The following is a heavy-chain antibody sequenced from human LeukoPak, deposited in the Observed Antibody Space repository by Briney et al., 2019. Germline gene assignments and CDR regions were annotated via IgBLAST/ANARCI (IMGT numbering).Heavy chain of an antibody. Sequence: SETLSLTCNVSGHSISSGHNWGWIRQPPGMGLEWIGSLSHPDDIHYSPSLKSRVSISGDSSKNQFSLILSSVTAADTAVYYCFWIFHDISTPSYQIEYWGQGTLVTVSS. CDR1: GHSISSGHN. J-gene: IGHJ4*02. D-gene: IGHD3-3*01. V-gene: IGHV4-38-2*02. CDR2: LSHPDDI. CDR3: FWIFHDISTPSYQIEY.